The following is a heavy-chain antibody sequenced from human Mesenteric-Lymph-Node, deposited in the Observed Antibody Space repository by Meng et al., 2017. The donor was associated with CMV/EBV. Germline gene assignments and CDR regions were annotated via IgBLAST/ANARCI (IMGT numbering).Heavy chain of an antibody. CDR2: IYPGDSDI. V-gene: IGHV5-51*01. CDR3: ARPAVPIGQLGSFYFDY. CDR1: GFTFIDHW. Sequence: GESLKISCAASGFTFIDHWIGWVRQKPGEGLEWVGIIYPGDSDIRYSPSFQGQVTISADKFTSTAYLQWRSLKASDTAIYYCARPAVPIGQLGSFYFDYWGQGTLVTVSS. J-gene: IGHJ4*02. D-gene: IGHD1-1*01.